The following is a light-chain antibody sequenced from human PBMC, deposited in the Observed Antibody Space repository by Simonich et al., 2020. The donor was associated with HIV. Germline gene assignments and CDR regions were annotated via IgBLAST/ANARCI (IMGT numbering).Light chain of an antibody. Sequence: EIVMTQSPATLSVSPEEIANLSCRASHSVSSNLAWYQQKPGQAPRLLIYGASTRATGIPARFIGSGSGTEFNLTINRLQSEDFAVYYCQQNNNWPITFGQGTRLEIK. V-gene: IGKV3-15*01. CDR3: QQNNNWPIT. CDR1: HSVSSN. J-gene: IGKJ5*01. CDR2: GAS.